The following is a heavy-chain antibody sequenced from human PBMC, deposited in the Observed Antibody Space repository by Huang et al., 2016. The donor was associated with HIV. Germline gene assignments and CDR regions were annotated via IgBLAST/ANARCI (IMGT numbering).Heavy chain of an antibody. J-gene: IGHJ6*03. D-gene: IGHD4-17*01. Sequence: QLVESGGDSVQSGRSLRLSCRGSGFIFNDFAINWFRQSPGKGLALIGFVRSKACGGASKSAPSVKDRFTVSRDEAKNVSFLQMDNRQVADTAIYYCSPSGDDYFYFYMDVWGNGTTVIVS. CDR2: VRSKACGGAS. V-gene: IGHV3-49*03. CDR3: SPSGDDYFYFYMDV. CDR1: GFIFNDFA.